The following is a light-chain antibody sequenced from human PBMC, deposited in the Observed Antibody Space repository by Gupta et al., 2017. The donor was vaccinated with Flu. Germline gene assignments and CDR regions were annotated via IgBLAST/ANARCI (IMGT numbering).Light chain of an antibody. Sequence: VPRLLFYTAPTWATGVPARFTGSGSETDFTLTISSLQSEDCAVHSCQQYNNCPWTFARGTKVEIK. V-gene: IGKV3-15*01. CDR2: TAP. J-gene: IGKJ1*01. CDR3: QQYNNCPWT.